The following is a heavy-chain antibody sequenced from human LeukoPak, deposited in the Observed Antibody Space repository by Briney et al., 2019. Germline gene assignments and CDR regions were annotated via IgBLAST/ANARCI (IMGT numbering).Heavy chain of an antibody. CDR1: GYTFTSYG. J-gene: IGHJ5*02. D-gene: IGHD6-13*01. CDR2: ISAYNGNT. Sequence: GASVKVSCKASGYTFTSYGISWVRQAPGQGLEWMGWISAYNGNTNYAQKLQGRVTMTTDTSTSTAYMELRSLRSDDTAVYYCARVWKSSSSWYDRLGFDPWGQGTLVTVSP. V-gene: IGHV1-18*01. CDR3: ARVWKSSSSWYDRLGFDP.